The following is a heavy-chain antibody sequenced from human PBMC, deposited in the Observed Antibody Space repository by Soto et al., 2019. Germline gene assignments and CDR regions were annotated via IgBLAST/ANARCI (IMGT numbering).Heavy chain of an antibody. CDR1: GGSISSGGYY. D-gene: IGHD4-17*01. CDR2: IYYSGST. Sequence: SETLSLTCTVSGGSISSGGYYWSWIRQHPGKGLEWIGYIYYSGSTYYNPSLKSRVTISVDTSKNQFSLKLSPVTAADTAVYYCAREVSAPDYRPAFDIWGQGTMVTVSS. CDR3: AREVSAPDYRPAFDI. J-gene: IGHJ3*02. V-gene: IGHV4-31*03.